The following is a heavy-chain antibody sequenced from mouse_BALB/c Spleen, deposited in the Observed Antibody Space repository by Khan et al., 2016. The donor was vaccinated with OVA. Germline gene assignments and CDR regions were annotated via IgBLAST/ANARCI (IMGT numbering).Heavy chain of an antibody. CDR1: GFKITDTY. CDR3: TRPGIQYYGPYAMDY. D-gene: IGHD1-2*01. Sequence: VQLQQSGAELVKPGASVKLSCTASGFKITDTYIHWVKQRPEQGLEWIGRIDPEYGSTNYDQKFQGKATIIADTSSHPAYIHLSSLTSEDTAVDCSTRPGIQYYGPYAMDYWGQGTSVTVSS. V-gene: IGHV14-3*02. CDR2: IDPEYGST. J-gene: IGHJ4*01.